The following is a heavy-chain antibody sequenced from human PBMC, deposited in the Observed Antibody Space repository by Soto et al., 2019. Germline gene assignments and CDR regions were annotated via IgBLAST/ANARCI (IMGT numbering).Heavy chain of an antibody. J-gene: IGHJ6*02. CDR2: INHSGGT. Sequence: PSETLSLTCGVYGGSFSGYYWTWIRQAPGKGLEWIGEINHSGGTNYNSSLKSRVTISVDTSKNQLSLTLYSVTAADTAVYYCARDRQYYQFWSGYQNERPYGMDVWGQGTTVTVPS. CDR3: ARDRQYYQFWSGYQNERPYGMDV. CDR1: GGSFSGYY. D-gene: IGHD3-3*02. V-gene: IGHV4-34*01.